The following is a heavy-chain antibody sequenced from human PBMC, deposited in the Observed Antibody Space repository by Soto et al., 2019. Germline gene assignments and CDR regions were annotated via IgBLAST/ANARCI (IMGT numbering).Heavy chain of an antibody. Sequence: QVQLQQWGAGLLKPSETLSLTCAVYGGSFSGYYWSWIRQPPGKGLEWIGEINHSGSTNYNPSLKSRVTXSXDXXKNQFSLTLSSVTAADTAVYYCARTYSSSWSPFDYWGQGTLVTVSS. J-gene: IGHJ4*02. D-gene: IGHD6-13*01. CDR1: GGSFSGYY. CDR2: INHSGST. V-gene: IGHV4-34*01. CDR3: ARTYSSSWSPFDY.